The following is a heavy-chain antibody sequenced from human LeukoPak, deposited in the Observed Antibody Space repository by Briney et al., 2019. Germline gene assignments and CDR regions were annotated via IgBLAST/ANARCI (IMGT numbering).Heavy chain of an antibody. CDR2: INPDGRDT. V-gene: IGHV3-7*01. CDR3: TSWGDTTAEYFQR. Sequence: LSGGFLRLSCVVSGFTFNRCWMNWVRQAPGKGLEWVAHINPDGRDTYYVDSVKGRFTISRDNAQNSMYLQMNSLRVEDTAVYYCTSWGDTTAEYFQRWGQGTLVTVSS. D-gene: IGHD2-21*02. J-gene: IGHJ1*01. CDR1: GFTFNRCW.